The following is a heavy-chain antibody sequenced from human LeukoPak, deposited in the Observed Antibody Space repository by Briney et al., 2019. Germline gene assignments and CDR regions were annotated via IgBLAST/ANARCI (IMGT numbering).Heavy chain of an antibody. CDR3: ARAAYRAAAGLYYYYGMGV. J-gene: IGHJ6*02. Sequence: SETLSLTCAVYGGSFSGYYWSWIRQPPGKGLEWIGEINHSGSTNYNPSLKSRVTISVDTSKNQFSLKLSSVTAADTAVYYCARAAYRAAAGLYYYYGMGVWGQGTTVTVSS. V-gene: IGHV4-34*01. D-gene: IGHD6-13*01. CDR2: INHSGST. CDR1: GGSFSGYY.